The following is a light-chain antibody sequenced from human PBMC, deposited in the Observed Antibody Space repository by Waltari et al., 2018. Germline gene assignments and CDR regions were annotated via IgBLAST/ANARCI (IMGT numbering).Light chain of an antibody. V-gene: IGKV1-12*01. CDR1: QTTNNW. J-gene: IGKJ1*01. CDR3: VHYTRIPPT. Sequence: DIQMTQSPSSLSASVGDTVTITCRASQTTNNWLDWYQQKPGKAPKHLIYRVSNLQNGVPSRFSGSGSGTEFTRSISGLQPEDLAGYYCVHYTRIPPTFGEGTKVEVK. CDR2: RVS.